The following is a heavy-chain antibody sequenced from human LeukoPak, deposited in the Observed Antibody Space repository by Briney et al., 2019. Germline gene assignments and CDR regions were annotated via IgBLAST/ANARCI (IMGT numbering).Heavy chain of an antibody. CDR2: IYYSGST. CDR1: GGSISSYY. J-gene: IGHJ5*02. Sequence: SETLSLTCTVSGGSISSYYWSWLRQPPGKELEWIGYIYYSGSTNYNPSLKSRVTISVDTSKNQFSLKLSSVTAADTAVYYCARQVLRFLEWSPGWFDPWGQGTLVTVSS. CDR3: ARQVLRFLEWSPGWFDP. V-gene: IGHV4-59*01. D-gene: IGHD3-3*01.